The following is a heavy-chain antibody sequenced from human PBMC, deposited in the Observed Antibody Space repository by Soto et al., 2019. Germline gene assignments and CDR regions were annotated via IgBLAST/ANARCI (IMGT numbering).Heavy chain of an antibody. V-gene: IGHV4-39*01. CDR3: ARQYYDFWSEYYYYGMDV. Sequence: SETLSLTCTVSGGSISSSSYYWVWIRQPPGKGLEWIGSIYYSGSTYYNPSLKSRVTISVDTSKNQFSLKLSSVTAADTAVYYCARQYYDFWSEYYYYGMDVWGQGTTVTVSS. CDR2: IYYSGST. CDR1: GGSISSSSYY. D-gene: IGHD3-3*01. J-gene: IGHJ6*02.